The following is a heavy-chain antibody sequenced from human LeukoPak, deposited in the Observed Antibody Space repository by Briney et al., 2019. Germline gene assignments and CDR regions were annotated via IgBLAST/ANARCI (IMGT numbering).Heavy chain of an antibody. CDR3: ASAVVVVAATWFDY. CDR1: GGSFSGYY. J-gene: IGHJ4*02. V-gene: IGHV4-34*01. Sequence: PSETPSLTCAVYGGSFSGYYWSWIRQPPGKGLEWIGEINHSGSTNYNPSLKSRVTISVDTSKNQFSLKLSSVTAADTAVYYCASAVVVVAATWFDYWGQGTLVTVSS. D-gene: IGHD2-15*01. CDR2: INHSGST.